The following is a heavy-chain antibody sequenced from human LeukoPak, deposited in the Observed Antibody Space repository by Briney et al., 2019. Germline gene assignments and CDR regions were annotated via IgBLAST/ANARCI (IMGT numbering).Heavy chain of an antibody. CDR2: IYYSGST. Sequence: SETLSLTCTVSGGSISSYYWSWIRQPPGKGLEWIGYIYYSGSTNYNPSLKSRVTISVDTSKNQFSLKLSSVTAADTAVYYCAREGPNGAFDIWGQGTMVTVSS. V-gene: IGHV4-59*01. D-gene: IGHD1-1*01. J-gene: IGHJ3*02. CDR1: GGSISSYY. CDR3: AREGPNGAFDI.